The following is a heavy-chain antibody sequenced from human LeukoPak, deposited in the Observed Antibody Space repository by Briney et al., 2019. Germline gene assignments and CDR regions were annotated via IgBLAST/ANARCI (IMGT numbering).Heavy chain of an antibody. Sequence: SETLSLTCTVSGGSISSSHSYWGWIRQPPNKGLDWIGSFFYTGSTYYSPSLKSRVTISVGTSENQASLKLSSVTAADTAVYYCARGKYIDSGSYNVFDSWGQGILVTVSS. CDR2: FFYTGST. V-gene: IGHV4-39*07. CDR3: ARGKYIDSGSYNVFDS. J-gene: IGHJ4*02. CDR1: GGSISSSHSY. D-gene: IGHD3-10*01.